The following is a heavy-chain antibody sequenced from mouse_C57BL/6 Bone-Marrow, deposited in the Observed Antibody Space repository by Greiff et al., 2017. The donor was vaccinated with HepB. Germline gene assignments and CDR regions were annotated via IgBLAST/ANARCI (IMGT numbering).Heavy chain of an antibody. CDR2: INSDGGST. V-gene: IGHV5-2*01. J-gene: IGHJ3*01. Sequence: EVKLMESGGGLVQPGESLKLSCESNEYEFPSHDMSWVRKTPEKRLELVAAINSDGGSTYYPDTMERRFIISRDNTKKTLYLQMSSRRSEDTALYYCARIYYDYDSAWFAYWGQGTLVTVSA. D-gene: IGHD2-4*01. CDR3: ARIYYDYDSAWFAY. CDR1: EYEFPSHD.